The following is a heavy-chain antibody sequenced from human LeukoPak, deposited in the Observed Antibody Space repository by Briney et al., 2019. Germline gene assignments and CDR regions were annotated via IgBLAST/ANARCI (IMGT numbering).Heavy chain of an antibody. J-gene: IGHJ4*02. CDR1: GYTLTELS. D-gene: IGHD3-10*01. Sequence: ASVKVSCKVSGYTLTELSMHWVRQAPGKGLEWMGRFDPEDGETIYAQKFQGRDTMTADTSTDTAYMELSSLRSEDTAVYYCATEGKMVRGVYTDYWGQGTLVTVSS. V-gene: IGHV1-24*01. CDR2: FDPEDGET. CDR3: ATEGKMVRGVYTDY.